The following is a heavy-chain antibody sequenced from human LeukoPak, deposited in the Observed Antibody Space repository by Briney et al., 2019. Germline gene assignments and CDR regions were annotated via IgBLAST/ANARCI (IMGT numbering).Heavy chain of an antibody. Sequence: SETLSLTCTVSGYSISSGYYWGWIRQPPGKGLEWIGSIYHSGSTYYNPSLKSRVTISVDTSKNQFPLKLSSVTAADTAVYYCASNYDILTGYLVDYWGQGTLVTVSS. J-gene: IGHJ4*02. CDR1: GYSISSGYY. CDR2: IYHSGST. V-gene: IGHV4-38-2*02. CDR3: ASNYDILTGYLVDY. D-gene: IGHD3-9*01.